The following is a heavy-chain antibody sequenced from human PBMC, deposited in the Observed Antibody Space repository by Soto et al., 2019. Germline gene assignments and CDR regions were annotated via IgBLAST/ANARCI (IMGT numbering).Heavy chain of an antibody. Sequence: QVQLVQSGAEVKKPGASVKVSCKASGYTFTSYAMHWVRQAPGQRLEWMGWINAGNGNTKYSQKFQGRVTITRDTSASTAYMELSSLRSEDTAVYYCARFIVVVTATDYWGQGTPVTVSS. D-gene: IGHD2-21*02. CDR2: INAGNGNT. J-gene: IGHJ4*02. CDR1: GYTFTSYA. CDR3: ARFIVVVTATDY. V-gene: IGHV1-3*01.